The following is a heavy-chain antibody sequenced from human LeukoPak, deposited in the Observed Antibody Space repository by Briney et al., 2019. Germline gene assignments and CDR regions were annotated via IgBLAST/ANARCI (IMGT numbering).Heavy chain of an antibody. D-gene: IGHD3-10*01. CDR1: GFTFSSYW. V-gene: IGHV3-7*01. Sequence: GGSLRLSCAASGFTFSSYWMSWVRQAPGKGLEWVANIKQDGSEKYYVDSVKGRFTISRDNAKNSLYLQMNSLRAEDTAVYYCARYGSGSYSRGFDYWGQGTLVTVSS. CDR2: IKQDGSEK. J-gene: IGHJ4*02. CDR3: ARYGSGSYSRGFDY.